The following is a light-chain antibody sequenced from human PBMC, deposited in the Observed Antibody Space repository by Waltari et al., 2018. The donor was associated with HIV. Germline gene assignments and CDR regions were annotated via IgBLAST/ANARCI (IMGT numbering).Light chain of an antibody. J-gene: IGLJ2*01. V-gene: IGLV2-14*01. CDR1: NTDVGGYNY. CDR2: EVS. CDR3: SSYTSSNTLV. Sequence: QSALTQPASVSGSPGQSITISCTGSNTDVGGYNYVSWYQQHPGKAPKLMIYEVSNRPSGVSNRFSGSKSGNTASLTISGLQTDYYCSSYTSSNTLVFGGGTKLTVL.